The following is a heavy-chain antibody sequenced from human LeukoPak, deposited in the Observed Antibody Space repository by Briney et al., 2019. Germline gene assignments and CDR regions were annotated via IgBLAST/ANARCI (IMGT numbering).Heavy chain of an antibody. V-gene: IGHV3-9*01. CDR2: ISWNSGSI. J-gene: IGHJ4*02. CDR3: AKDIQWLVQPTFFDY. CDR1: GFTFDDYA. Sequence: PGGSLRLSCAASGFTFDDYAMHWVRQAPGKGLEWVSGISWNSGSIGYADSVKGRFTISRDNAKNSLYLQMNSLRAEDTALYYCAKDIQWLVQPTFFDYWGQGTLVTVSS. D-gene: IGHD6-19*01.